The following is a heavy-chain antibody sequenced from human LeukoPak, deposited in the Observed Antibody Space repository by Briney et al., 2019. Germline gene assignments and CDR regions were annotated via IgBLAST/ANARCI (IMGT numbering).Heavy chain of an antibody. CDR1: GFTFSSYA. D-gene: IGHD3-16*01. CDR3: ARHYGP. CDR2: ISYDGSNK. J-gene: IGHJ5*02. Sequence: GGSLRLSCAASGFTFSSYAMHWVRQAPGKGLEWVAVISYDGSNKYYADSVKGRFTISRDNSKDTLYLQMNSLRAEDTAVYYCARHYGPWGQGTLVTVSS. V-gene: IGHV3-30*04.